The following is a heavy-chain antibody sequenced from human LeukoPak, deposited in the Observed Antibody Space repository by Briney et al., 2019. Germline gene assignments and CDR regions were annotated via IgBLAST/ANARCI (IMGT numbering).Heavy chain of an antibody. CDR3: AKNSHRPVLMVSY. Sequence: GGSLRLSCAASGFTFSGFPMHWVRQAPGKGLEWVADISHDGTKKDYADSVKGRFTISRDNSKNTLYLQMNSLRAEDTAVYYCAKNSHRPVLMVSYWGQGTLVTVSS. V-gene: IGHV3-30-3*02. J-gene: IGHJ4*02. D-gene: IGHD2-8*01. CDR2: ISHDGTKK. CDR1: GFTFSGFP.